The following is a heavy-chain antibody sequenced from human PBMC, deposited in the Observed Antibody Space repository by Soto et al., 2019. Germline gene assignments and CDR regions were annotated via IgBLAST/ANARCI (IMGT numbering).Heavy chain of an antibody. D-gene: IGHD4-17*01. Sequence: GALRLSCAASGFTFSSYAMSWVRQAPGKGLEWVSVISGSGGSTYYADSVKGRFTISRDNSKNTLYLQMNSLRAEDTAVYYCAKENGDLFRFFSYWGQGTLVTVSS. CDR3: AKENGDLFRFFSY. CDR2: ISGSGGST. J-gene: IGHJ4*02. V-gene: IGHV3-23*01. CDR1: GFTFSSYA.